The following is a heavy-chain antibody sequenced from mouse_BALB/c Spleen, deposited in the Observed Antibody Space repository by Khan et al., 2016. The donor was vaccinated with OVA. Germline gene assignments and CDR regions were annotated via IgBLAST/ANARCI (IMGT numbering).Heavy chain of an antibody. V-gene: IGHV1S81*02. CDR1: GYTFTNYW. CDR2: IYPGDGRS. CDR3: VRTAYFGNYFDY. D-gene: IGHD2-10*01. Sequence: QVQLQQPGAELVKPGASVRLSCNASGYTFTNYWVHWVKQRPGQGLEWIGEIYPGDGRSNNNEKFKSKATLTVDKASNTVYMQLTSLTSEDSAVYYCVRTAYFGNYFDYWGQGTTLTVSS. J-gene: IGHJ2*01.